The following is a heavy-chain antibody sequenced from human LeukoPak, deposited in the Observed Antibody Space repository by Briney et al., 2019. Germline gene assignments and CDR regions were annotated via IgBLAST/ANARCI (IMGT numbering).Heavy chain of an antibody. D-gene: IGHD6-6*01. CDR3: ARVVAARADDAFDI. CDR1: GGSFSGYY. CDR2: INHSGST. Sequence: SETLSLTCAVYGGSFSGYYWSWIRQPPGKGLEWIGEINHSGSTNYNPSLKSRVTISVDTSKNQFSLELSSVTAADTAVYYCARVVAARADDAFDIWGQGTMVTVSS. J-gene: IGHJ3*02. V-gene: IGHV4-34*01.